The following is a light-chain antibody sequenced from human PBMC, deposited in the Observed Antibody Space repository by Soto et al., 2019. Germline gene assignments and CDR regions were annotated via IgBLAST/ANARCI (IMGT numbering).Light chain of an antibody. CDR3: QQYGSSPRT. V-gene: IGKV3-20*01. CDR2: GAS. Sequence: ELVVKLAPGPLSLSTGERATLSCRASQSVSSSYLAWYQQEPGQAHRLLIYGASSRATGIPDRFSGSGSGTDFTLTICILEPEDCAVYYCQQYGSSPRTFGQGTKV. J-gene: IGKJ1*01. CDR1: QSVSSSY.